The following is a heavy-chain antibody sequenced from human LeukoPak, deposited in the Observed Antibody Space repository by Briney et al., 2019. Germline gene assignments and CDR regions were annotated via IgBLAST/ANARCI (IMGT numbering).Heavy chain of an antibody. J-gene: IGHJ4*02. CDR1: GGSISSSRYY. V-gene: IGHV4-39*07. CDR3: ARAYYDFWSGKIDY. Sequence: SETLSLTCTVSGGSISSSRYYWGWIRQPPGKGLEWIGSIYYSVSTYYNPSLKSRVTISVDTSKNQFSLKLSSVTAADTAVYYCARAYYDFWSGKIDYWGQGTLVTVSS. CDR2: IYYSVST. D-gene: IGHD3-3*01.